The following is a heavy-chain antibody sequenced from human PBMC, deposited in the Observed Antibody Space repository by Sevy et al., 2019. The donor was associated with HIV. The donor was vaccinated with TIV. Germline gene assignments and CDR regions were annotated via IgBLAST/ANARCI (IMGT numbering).Heavy chain of an antibody. Sequence: ASVKVSCKVSGYTFSTYRITWVRQAPGQGLEWMGWINPHNGDTNYAQKLQGRVTMITDTSTSTAYMELRSLRSDDTAVYYCARAYCSGGRCYSLAYWGQGTLVTVSS. CDR3: ARAYCSGGRCYSLAY. J-gene: IGHJ4*02. V-gene: IGHV1-18*01. D-gene: IGHD2-15*01. CDR2: INPHNGDT. CDR1: GYTFSTYR.